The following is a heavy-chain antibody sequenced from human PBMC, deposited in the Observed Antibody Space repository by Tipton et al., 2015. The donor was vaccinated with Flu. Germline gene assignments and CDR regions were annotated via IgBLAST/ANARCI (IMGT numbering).Heavy chain of an antibody. Sequence: QLVQSGAEVKKPGASVKVSCKASGYTFTSYGISWVRQAPGQGLEWMGWISAYNGNTNYAQKLQGRVTMTTDTSTSTAYMELRSLRADDTAAYYCAGGSGRYSWNYAYYHDYGMDVWGQGTTVTVSS. CDR3: AGGSGRYSWNYAYYHDYGMDV. J-gene: IGHJ6*02. V-gene: IGHV1-18*01. D-gene: IGHD1-7*01. CDR2: ISAYNGNT. CDR1: GYTFTSYG.